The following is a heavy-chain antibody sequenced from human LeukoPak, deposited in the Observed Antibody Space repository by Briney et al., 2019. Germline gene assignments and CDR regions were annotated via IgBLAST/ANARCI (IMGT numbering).Heavy chain of an antibody. D-gene: IGHD3-10*01. V-gene: IGHV1-18*01. J-gene: IGHJ3*02. Sequence: GASVKVSCKASGYTFTSYGISWVRQAPGQGLEWMGWISAYNGNTNYAQKLQGRVTMTTDTSTSTAYMELRSLRSDDTAVYYCAREEDYYGSGSYYSFDIWGQGTMVTGSS. CDR1: GYTFTSYG. CDR2: ISAYNGNT. CDR3: AREEDYYGSGSYYSFDI.